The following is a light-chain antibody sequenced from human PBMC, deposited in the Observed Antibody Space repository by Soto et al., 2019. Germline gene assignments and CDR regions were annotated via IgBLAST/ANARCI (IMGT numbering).Light chain of an antibody. CDR2: EVS. CDR1: QSLLHITGETF. V-gene: IGKV2D-29*02. Sequence: DVVMTQTPLSLSVAPGQPASISCKSSQSLLHITGETFLFWYLHNPGQSPQLLIYEVSTRFSGVPDRFSGSGSGTDFTLEISRVETDDVGIYYCMQSTQLPPTFGQGTRLGIE. CDR3: MQSTQLPPT. J-gene: IGKJ5*01.